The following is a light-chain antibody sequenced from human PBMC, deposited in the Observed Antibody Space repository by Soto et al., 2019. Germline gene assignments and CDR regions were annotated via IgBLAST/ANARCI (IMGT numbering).Light chain of an antibody. CDR2: KAS. V-gene: IGKV1-5*03. CDR1: QNVSNW. CDR3: QQYSKEST. Sequence: DVEMTQSPSTLPTSIGDRVTINCRASQNVSNWLAWYQQKPGKAPKLLIYKASRLESGVPSRFSAIGSGTDFTLTINSLQSDDFATYFCQQYSKESTFGQGTKLEIK. J-gene: IGKJ2*01.